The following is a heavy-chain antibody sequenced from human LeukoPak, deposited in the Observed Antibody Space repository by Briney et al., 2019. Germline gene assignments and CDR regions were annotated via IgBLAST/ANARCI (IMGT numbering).Heavy chain of an antibody. Sequence: SETPSLTCTVSGASISNSSYYWGWIRQPPGKGLEWIGNIYYSGTTYYNPSLKSRVTISVDTSKSQFSLKVNSVTAADTAVYFCARDGGGDSAVVKGRYYMDVWGKGTTVTVSS. D-gene: IGHD2-15*01. CDR1: GASISNSSYY. V-gene: IGHV4-39*07. J-gene: IGHJ6*03. CDR3: ARDGGGDSAVVKGRYYMDV. CDR2: IYYSGTT.